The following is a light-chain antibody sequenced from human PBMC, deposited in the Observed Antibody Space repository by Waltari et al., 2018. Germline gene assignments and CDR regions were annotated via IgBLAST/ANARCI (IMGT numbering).Light chain of an antibody. Sequence: DIQMTQSPPSLSASVGDRVTITCRASQYINNYVAWYHQKPGKAPVLLIFGASTLHSGVSSSFSGSGSGTHFTLTISSLQPDDVATYYCQKYHSAPYTFGQGTKLEI. CDR1: QYINNY. J-gene: IGKJ2*01. CDR3: QKYHSAPYT. CDR2: GAS. V-gene: IGKV1-27*01.